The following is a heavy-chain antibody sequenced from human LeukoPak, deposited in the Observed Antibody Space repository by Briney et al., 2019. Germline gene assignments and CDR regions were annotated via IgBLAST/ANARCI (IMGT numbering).Heavy chain of an antibody. D-gene: IGHD3-22*01. J-gene: IGHJ4*02. V-gene: IGHV3-23*01. CDR1: GFTFSSHA. Sequence: GGSLRLSCAASGFTFSSHAMSWVRQAPGKGLEWVSAISGSGGSTYYADSVKGRFTISRDNSKNTLYLQMNSLRAEDTAVYYCAKNYYDSSGYYSKYLYYFDYWGQGTLVTVSS. CDR3: AKNYYDSSGYYSKYLYYFDY. CDR2: ISGSGGST.